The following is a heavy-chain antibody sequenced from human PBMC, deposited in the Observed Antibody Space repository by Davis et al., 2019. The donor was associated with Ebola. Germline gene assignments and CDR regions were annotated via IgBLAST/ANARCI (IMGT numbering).Heavy chain of an antibody. CDR2: ISSSGSTI. CDR3: AKAPAGSGWYPFDY. V-gene: IGHV3-11*01. J-gene: IGHJ4*02. Sequence: GESLKISCAASGFTFSDYYMSWIRQAPGKGLEWVSYISSSGSTIYYADSVKGRFTISRDNAKNSLYLQMNSLRAEDTAVYYCAKAPAGSGWYPFDYWGQGTLVTVSS. CDR1: GFTFSDYY. D-gene: IGHD6-19*01.